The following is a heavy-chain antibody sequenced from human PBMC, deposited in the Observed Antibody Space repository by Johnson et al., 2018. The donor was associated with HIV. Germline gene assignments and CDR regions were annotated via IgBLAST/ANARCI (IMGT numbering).Heavy chain of an antibody. CDR1: GFTLSTYG. J-gene: IGHJ3*02. V-gene: IGHV3-30*03. Sequence: QVQLVESGGGVVQPWRSLRLSCAASGFTLSTYGMHWVRQAPGKGLEWVAVISYDGSNKYYADSVKGRFTISRDNSKNTLYLQMNSLRAEDTALYYCAIGRGEFPRHAFDIWGQGTMVTVSS. D-gene: IGHD3-10*01. CDR3: AIGRGEFPRHAFDI. CDR2: ISYDGSNK.